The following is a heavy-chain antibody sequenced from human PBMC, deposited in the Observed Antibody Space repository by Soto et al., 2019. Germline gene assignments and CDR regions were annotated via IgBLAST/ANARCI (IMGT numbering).Heavy chain of an antibody. V-gene: IGHV3-23*01. CDR3: AKDYCSGGSCYIIPFGY. D-gene: IGHD2-15*01. CDR2: ISGSGGST. CDR1: GFTFSSYA. Sequence: GGSLRLSCAASGFTFSSYAMSWVRQAPGKGLEWVSAISGSGGSTYYADSVKGRFTISRDNSKNTLYLQMNSLRAEDTAVYYCAKDYCSGGSCYIIPFGYWGQGTLVTVSS. J-gene: IGHJ4*02.